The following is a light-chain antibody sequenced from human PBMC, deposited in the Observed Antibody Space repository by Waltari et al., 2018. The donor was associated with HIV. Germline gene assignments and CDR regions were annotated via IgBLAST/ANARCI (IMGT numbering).Light chain of an antibody. J-gene: IGKJ1*01. Sequence: EVVLTQATSTRSVPLGEGASLSCRASQNITNKLVWYQQKAGQAPRLLIYDASRRATAIPDRFSGSGSGTEFNLTISRLVFEDVAVYVCQQYKYWPETFGQGTNVEIK. V-gene: IGKV3D-15*01. CDR1: QNITNK. CDR2: DAS. CDR3: QQYKYWPET.